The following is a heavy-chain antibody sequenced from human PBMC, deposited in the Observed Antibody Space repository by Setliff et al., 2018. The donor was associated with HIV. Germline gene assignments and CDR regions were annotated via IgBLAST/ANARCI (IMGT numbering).Heavy chain of an antibody. V-gene: IGHV4-38-2*01. J-gene: IGHJ4*02. D-gene: IGHD3-3*01. Sequence: TLSETLSLTCAVSGYSISSGYYWGWIRQPPGRGLEWIGNIYHSGGTHYNPSLRSRVTISVDTSKNHFSLKLSSVTAADTAVFYCARVPFTTGFDYWGQGILVTVSS. CDR1: GYSISSGYY. CDR2: IYHSGGT. CDR3: ARVPFTTGFDY.